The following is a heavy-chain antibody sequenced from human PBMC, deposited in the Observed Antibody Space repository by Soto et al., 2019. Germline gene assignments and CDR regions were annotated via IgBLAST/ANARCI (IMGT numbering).Heavy chain of an antibody. D-gene: IGHD4-17*01. CDR1: GFSLSTSGVG. CDR2: IYWDDDK. J-gene: IGHJ1*01. Sequence: QITLKESGPTLVKPTQTLTLTCTFSGFSLSTSGVGVNWIRQPPGKALEWLALIYWDDDKRYSPSLKSRLTLTKDPSKNQVVLTMTNMDPVDTATYYCAHSPPPTVTTSAEYFQHWGQGTLVTVSS. V-gene: IGHV2-5*02. CDR3: AHSPPPTVTTSAEYFQH.